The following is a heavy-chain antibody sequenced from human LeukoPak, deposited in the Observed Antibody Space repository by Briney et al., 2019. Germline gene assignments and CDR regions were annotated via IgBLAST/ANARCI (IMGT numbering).Heavy chain of an antibody. CDR2: ISYDGSNE. CDR1: GFTFNGYA. J-gene: IGHJ4*02. CDR3: ARGFVNVDWLPFGY. V-gene: IGHV3-30-3*01. D-gene: IGHD3-9*01. Sequence: GSLRLSCAASGFTFNGYAMHWVRQAPGKGLESVGLISYDGSNEYYADSVKGRFTISRDTSKNTLYLQMNSLRAEDTAIYFCARGFVNVDWLPFGYWGQGTLVTVSS.